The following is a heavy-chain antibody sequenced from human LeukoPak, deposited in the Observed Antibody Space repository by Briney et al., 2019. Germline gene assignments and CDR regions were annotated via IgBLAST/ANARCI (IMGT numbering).Heavy chain of an antibody. CDR2: RQPGNVS. V-gene: IGHV3-53*01. CDR3: ARERDYDTYFDY. CDR1: GFTASTHH. J-gene: IGHJ4*02. D-gene: IGHD3-22*01. Sequence: PGGSLRLSCAVSGFTASTHHMAWVRQAPGKGLEWVSVRQPGNVSYYADSVTGRFTTSTDSSKDTLFLQMRDLRAEDTALYCCARERDYDTYFDYWGQGTLVIVSS.